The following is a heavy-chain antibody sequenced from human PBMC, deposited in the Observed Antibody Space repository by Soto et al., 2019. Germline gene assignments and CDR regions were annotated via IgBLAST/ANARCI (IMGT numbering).Heavy chain of an antibody. Sequence: GESLKISCAASGFTFSSYAMSWVRQAPGKGLEWVSAISGSGGSTYYADSVKGRFTISRDNSKNTLYLQMNSLRAEDTAVYYCAKEGSGYDSAWGQGTLVTVSS. D-gene: IGHD5-12*01. CDR2: ISGSGGST. CDR3: AKEGSGYDSA. J-gene: IGHJ5*02. V-gene: IGHV3-23*01. CDR1: GFTFSSYA.